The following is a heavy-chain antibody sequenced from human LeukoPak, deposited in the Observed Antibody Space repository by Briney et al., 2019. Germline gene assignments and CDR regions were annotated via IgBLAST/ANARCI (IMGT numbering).Heavy chain of an antibody. J-gene: IGHJ3*02. CDR3: ARRNDFDI. CDR2: ISLTGRT. Sequence: SGTLSLTCGVSGGSISSTNWWSWVRQPPGQGLEWIGEISLTGRTSYNPSLNSRVTMSLDESKNQLSLNLTSVTAADTAVYYCARRNDFDIWGQGTMVTVSS. V-gene: IGHV4-4*02. CDR1: GGSISSTNW.